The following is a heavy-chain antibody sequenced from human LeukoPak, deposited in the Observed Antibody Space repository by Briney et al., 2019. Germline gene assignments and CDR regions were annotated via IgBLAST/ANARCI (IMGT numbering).Heavy chain of an antibody. V-gene: IGHV3-30-3*01. J-gene: IGHJ4*02. CDR3: ARGRGGSVVGATVY. Sequence: PGRSLRLSCAASGFTFSSYAMHWVRQAPGKGLEWVAVISYDGSNKYYADSVKGRFTISRDNSKNTLYLQMNSLRAGDTAVYYCARGRGGSVVGATVYWGQGTLVTVSS. D-gene: IGHD1-26*01. CDR1: GFTFSSYA. CDR2: ISYDGSNK.